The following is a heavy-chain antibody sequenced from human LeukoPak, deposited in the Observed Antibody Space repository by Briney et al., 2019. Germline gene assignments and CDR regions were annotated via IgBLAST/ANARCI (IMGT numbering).Heavy chain of an antibody. Sequence: GGSLRLSCAASGFTFNNYAMSWVRQAPGKGLECVSGISYSDDDTYYADSVKGRFTISRDNSKNTLYLQMNSLRAEDTAVYYCAKVGTGYSYGWDWYFDLWGRGTLVTVSS. J-gene: IGHJ2*01. CDR2: ISYSDDDT. CDR3: AKVGTGYSYGWDWYFDL. D-gene: IGHD5-18*01. CDR1: GFTFNNYA. V-gene: IGHV3-23*01.